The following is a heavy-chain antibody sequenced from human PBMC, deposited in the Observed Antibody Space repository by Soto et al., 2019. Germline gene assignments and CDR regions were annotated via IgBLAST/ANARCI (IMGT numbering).Heavy chain of an antibody. Sequence: SETLSLTCTVSGGSISSGGYYWSWIRQHPGKGLEWIGYIYYSGSTYYNPSLKSRVTISVDTSKNQFSLKLSSVTAADTAVYYCAKDRGDFWSGYYYYYGMDVWGQGTTVTVSS. CDR2: IYYSGST. V-gene: IGHV4-31*03. CDR3: AKDRGDFWSGYYYYYGMDV. J-gene: IGHJ6*02. CDR1: GGSISSGGYY. D-gene: IGHD3-3*01.